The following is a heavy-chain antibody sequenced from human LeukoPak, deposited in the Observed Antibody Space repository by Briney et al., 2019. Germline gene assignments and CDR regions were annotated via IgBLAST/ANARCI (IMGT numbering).Heavy chain of an antibody. J-gene: IGHJ5*02. D-gene: IGHD3-10*01. CDR2: IYYSGST. CDR1: GGSISSYY. V-gene: IGHV4-59*01. CDR3: ARGGRGRNWFDP. Sequence: SETLSLTCTVSGGSISSYYWSWIPQPPGQGLEWIGYIYYSGSTNYNPSLKSRVTISVDTSENQFSLKLTPVTAADTAVYYCARGGRGRNWFDPWGQGTLVTVSS.